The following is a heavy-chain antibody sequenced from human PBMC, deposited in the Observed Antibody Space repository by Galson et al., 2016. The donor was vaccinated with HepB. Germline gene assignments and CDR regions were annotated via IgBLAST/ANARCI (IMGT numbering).Heavy chain of an antibody. CDR3: ARERFCSSATCYVGDAFHI. J-gene: IGHJ3*02. CDR1: GFTFSSNW. D-gene: IGHD2-2*01. CDR2: IKQDGSEK. V-gene: IGHV3-7*05. Sequence: SLRLSCAASGFTFSSNWMHWVRQPPGKGLEWVAGIKQDGSEKYYVDSVKGRFTISRDNAKNSLYVQMDSLRAEDTAVYFCARERFCSSATCYVGDAFHIGGQGTMVTVSS.